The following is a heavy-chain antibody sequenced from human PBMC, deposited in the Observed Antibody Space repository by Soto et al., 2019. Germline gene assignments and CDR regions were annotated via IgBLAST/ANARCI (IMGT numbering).Heavy chain of an antibody. CDR2: MNPNSGNT. J-gene: IGHJ5*02. CDR3: ARGVKYGPYSRWFDP. D-gene: IGHD2-15*01. CDR1: GNTFTSYD. V-gene: IGHV1-8*01. Sequence: QVQLVQSGGEVKKPGASVKVSCKASGNTFTSYDINWVRQATGQGLEYLGWMNPNSGNTAYVQKFQGRVTMTWDTSITTAYMELSSLRSEDTAVYFCARGVKYGPYSRWFDPWGQGTLVTVSS.